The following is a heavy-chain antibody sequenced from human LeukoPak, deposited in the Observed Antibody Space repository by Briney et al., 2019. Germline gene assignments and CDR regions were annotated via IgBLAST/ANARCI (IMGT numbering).Heavy chain of an antibody. CDR2: IYQSGST. CDR3: ARRVFPDYFDY. CDR1: GYSISSGYY. Sequence: SETLSLTCAVSGYSISSGYYWGWIRQPPGKGLEWIGSIYQSGSTNYNPSLKSRVTISVDTSKNQFSVNLSSVTAADTAVYYCARRVFPDYFDYWGQGTLVTVSS. D-gene: IGHD3-10*01. V-gene: IGHV4-38-2*01. J-gene: IGHJ4*02.